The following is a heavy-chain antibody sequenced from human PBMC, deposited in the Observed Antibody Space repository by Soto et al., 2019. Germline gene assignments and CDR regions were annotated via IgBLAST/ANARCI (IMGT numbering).Heavy chain of an antibody. J-gene: IGHJ4*02. CDR3: AKQMMVRGVLTYYFDY. Sequence: EVQLLESGGGLVQPGGSLRLSCAASGFTFSSYAMSWVRQAPGKGLEWVSAISGSGGSTYYADSVKGRFTSSRDNSKNTLYLQMNSLRAEDTAVYYCAKQMMVRGVLTYYFDYWGQGTLVTVSS. CDR1: GFTFSSYA. V-gene: IGHV3-23*01. D-gene: IGHD3-10*01. CDR2: ISGSGGST.